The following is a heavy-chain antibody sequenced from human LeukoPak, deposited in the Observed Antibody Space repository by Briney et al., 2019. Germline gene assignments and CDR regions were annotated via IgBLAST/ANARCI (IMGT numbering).Heavy chain of an antibody. CDR1: GYTFTGYY. CDR2: INPNSGGT. Sequence: ASVKVSCKASGYTFTGYYMHWVRQAPGQGLEWMGWINPNSGGTNYAQKSQGRVTMTRDTSISTAYMELSRLRSDDTAVYYCARGKITMVRGALVMDVWGQGTTVTVSS. J-gene: IGHJ6*02. V-gene: IGHV1-2*02. D-gene: IGHD3-10*01. CDR3: ARGKITMVRGALVMDV.